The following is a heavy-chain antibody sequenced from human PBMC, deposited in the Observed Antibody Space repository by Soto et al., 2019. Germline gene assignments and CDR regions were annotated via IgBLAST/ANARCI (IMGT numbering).Heavy chain of an antibody. V-gene: IGHV1-18*01. J-gene: IGHJ3*02. CDR2: ISVYNGNT. CDR1: GYTFIDYG. Sequence: ASVKVSCKASGYTFIDYGISWVRQAPGQGLEWMGWISVYNGNTKYAQKVQGRVTMTTDTSTSTAYMELRSLTSDDTAVYYCARAGGGSIEYAFDIWGQGTMVT. D-gene: IGHD2-15*01. CDR3: ARAGGGSIEYAFDI.